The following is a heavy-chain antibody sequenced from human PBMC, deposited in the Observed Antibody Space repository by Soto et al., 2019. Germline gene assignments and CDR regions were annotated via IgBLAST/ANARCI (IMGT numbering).Heavy chain of an antibody. CDR2: INSNSGNI. CDR3: ARTLRGYTVTIDS. V-gene: IGHV3-48*04. J-gene: IGHJ4*02. D-gene: IGHD4-17*01. CDR1: AFTFTTYG. Sequence: EVQLVESGGGLVQPGGSLRLSCAASAFTFTTYGMNWFRQAPGKGLEWVSYINSNSGNIYYADSVKGRFTISRDNAKNLLYPQMDSLRAEDTAVYYCARTLRGYTVTIDSWGQGTLVTVSS.